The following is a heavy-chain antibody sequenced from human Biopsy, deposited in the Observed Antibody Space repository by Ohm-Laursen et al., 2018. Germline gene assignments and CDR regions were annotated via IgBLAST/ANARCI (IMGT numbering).Heavy chain of an antibody. CDR2: ITRDGFYM. D-gene: IGHD3-3*01. J-gene: IGHJ4*02. CDR1: GFTFSDAW. V-gene: IGHV3-21*06. Sequence: SLRLSCTASGFTFSDAWMTRVRQAPGKGLEWVSSITRDGFYMFYADSVKGRFTISRDCAKNLVSLEMNSPRVEDTAVYYCARGGADFHGTDSWGQGTLVSVSS. CDR3: ARGGADFHGTDS.